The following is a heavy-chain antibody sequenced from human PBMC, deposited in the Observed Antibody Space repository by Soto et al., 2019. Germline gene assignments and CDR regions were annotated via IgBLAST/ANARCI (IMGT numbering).Heavy chain of an antibody. V-gene: IGHV4-39*01. CDR2: IYYSGST. J-gene: IGHJ3*02. Sequence: QLQLQESGPRLVKPSETLSLTCTVSGDSISSSIYYWGWIRQPPGMGLEWIGSIYYSGSTNCNPSLKSRVTMSVATSRNQFSLRLTSVTAADTAVYYCARHFDYPAAFDIWGQGTVVTVSS. CDR1: GDSISSSIYY. CDR3: ARHFDYPAAFDI. D-gene: IGHD4-17*01.